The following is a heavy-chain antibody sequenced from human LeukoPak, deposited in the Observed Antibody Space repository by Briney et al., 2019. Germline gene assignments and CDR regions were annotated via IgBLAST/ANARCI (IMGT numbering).Heavy chain of an antibody. J-gene: IGHJ4*02. Sequence: GGSLRLSCAASGFTVSSNYMSWVRQAPGKGLEWVSAISGSGGRTDYADSVKGRFTISRDNSKNTLYLQMNSLRAEDTALYYCAKDADDYGDFYYYFDYWGQGTLVTVSS. D-gene: IGHD4-17*01. CDR2: ISGSGGRT. CDR3: AKDADDYGDFYYYFDY. CDR1: GFTVSSNY. V-gene: IGHV3-23*01.